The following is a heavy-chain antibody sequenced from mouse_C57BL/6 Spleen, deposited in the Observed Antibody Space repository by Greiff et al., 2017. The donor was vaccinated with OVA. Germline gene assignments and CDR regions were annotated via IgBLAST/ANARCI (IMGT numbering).Heavy chain of an antibody. Sequence: EVQLQESGPELVKPGDSVKISCKASGYSFTGYFMNWVMQSHGKSLEWIGRINPYNGDTFYNQKFKGKATLTVDKSSSTAHMELRSLTSEDSAVYYCARGGNGYAMDYWGQGTSVTVSS. CDR2: INPYNGDT. V-gene: IGHV1-20*01. J-gene: IGHJ4*01. CDR3: ARGGNGYAMDY. D-gene: IGHD2-1*01. CDR1: GYSFTGYF.